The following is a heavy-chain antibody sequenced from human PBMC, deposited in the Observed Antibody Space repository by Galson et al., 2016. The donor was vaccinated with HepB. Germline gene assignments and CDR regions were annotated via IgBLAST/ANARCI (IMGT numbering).Heavy chain of an antibody. J-gene: IGHJ5*02. D-gene: IGHD2-2*01. CDR1: AGSIASSDYS. V-gene: IGHV4-30-2*01. CDR3: ARGPQYQLLRLGNWFDL. Sequence: TLSLTCTVSAGSIASSDYSWSWIRQPPGKGLEWVGYIYHSGTTYYNPSLKSRVTISVGRSRNQFSLKLSSVTAADTAVYYCARGPQYQLLRLGNWFDLWGHGTLVTVSS. CDR2: IYHSGTT.